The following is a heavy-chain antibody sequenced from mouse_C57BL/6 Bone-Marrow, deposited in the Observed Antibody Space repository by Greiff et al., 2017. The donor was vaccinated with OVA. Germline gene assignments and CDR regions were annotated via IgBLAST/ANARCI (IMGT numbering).Heavy chain of an antibody. CDR3: AKKGPFYEEWYFDV. CDR1: GFSLTSYG. CDR2: IWRGGST. D-gene: IGHD1-1*01. V-gene: IGHV2-5*01. Sequence: VKLVESGPGLVQPSQSLSITCTVSGFSLTSYGVHWVRQSPGKGLEWLGVIWRGGSTDYNAAFMSRLSITKDNSKSQVFFKMNSLQADDTAIYYGAKKGPFYEEWYFDVWGTGTTVTVSS. J-gene: IGHJ1*03.